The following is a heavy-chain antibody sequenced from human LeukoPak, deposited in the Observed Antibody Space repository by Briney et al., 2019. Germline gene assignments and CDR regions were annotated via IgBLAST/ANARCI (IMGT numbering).Heavy chain of an antibody. CDR3: ARMDGVYDILTGTVDY. Sequence: PGGSLRLSCAASGFTFSSYWMSWVRQAPGKGLEWVANIKQDGSEKYYVDSVKGRFTISRDNAKNSLYLQMNSLRAEDTAVYYCARMDGVYDILTGTVDYWGQGTLVTVSS. CDR2: IKQDGSEK. D-gene: IGHD3-9*01. V-gene: IGHV3-7*01. J-gene: IGHJ4*02. CDR1: GFTFSSYW.